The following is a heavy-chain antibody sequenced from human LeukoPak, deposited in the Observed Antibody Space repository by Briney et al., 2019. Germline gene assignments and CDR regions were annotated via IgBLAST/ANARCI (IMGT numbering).Heavy chain of an antibody. D-gene: IGHD3-3*01. CDR2: INHSGST. V-gene: IGHV4-34*01. CDR1: GGSFSGYY. J-gene: IGHJ5*02. Sequence: SETLSLTCAVYGGSFSGYYWSWIRQPPGKGPEWIGEINHSGSTNYNPSLKSRVTISVDTSKNQFSLKLSSVTAADTAVYYCARGRLHYDFWSGYYTPNWFDPWGQGTLVTVSS. CDR3: ARGRLHYDFWSGYYTPNWFDP.